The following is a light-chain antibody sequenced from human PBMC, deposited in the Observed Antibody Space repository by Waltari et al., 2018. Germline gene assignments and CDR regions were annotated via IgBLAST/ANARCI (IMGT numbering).Light chain of an antibody. V-gene: IGKV2-30*02. J-gene: IGKJ1*01. CDR2: RVS. CDR3: MQGTHWPWT. CDR1: QSLVHSDGNTY. Sequence: DVVMTQSPLSLPVILGQPASISCRSSQSLVHSDGNTYLNWFQQRPGQSPRRLFYRVSNRDSGVPDRFSGSGSGTDFTLKISRVEAEDVGVYYCMQGTHWPWTFGQGTKVEIK.